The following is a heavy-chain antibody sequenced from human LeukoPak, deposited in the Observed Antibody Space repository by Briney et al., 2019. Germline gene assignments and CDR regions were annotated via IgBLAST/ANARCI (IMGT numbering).Heavy chain of an antibody. CDR3: ARGLYDSSDYYYFDY. CDR2: IYHSGST. V-gene: IGHV4-4*02. J-gene: IGHJ4*02. CDR1: GGSISSSNW. D-gene: IGHD3-22*01. Sequence: PSETLSLTCAVSGGSISSSNWWSWVRQPPGKGLEWIGEIYHSGSTNYNPSLKSRVTISVDKSKNQFSLKLSSVTAADTAVYYCARGLYDSSDYYYFDYWGQGTLVTVSS.